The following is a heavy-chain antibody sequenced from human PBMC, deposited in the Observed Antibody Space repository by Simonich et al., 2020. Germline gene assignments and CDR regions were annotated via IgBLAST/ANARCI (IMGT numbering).Heavy chain of an antibody. CDR2: ISYDGSNK. CDR3: ARDRNWGWFDP. D-gene: IGHD7-27*01. J-gene: IGHJ5*02. CDR1: GFTFRSYA. Sequence: QVQLVESGGGVVQPGRSLRLSCAASGFTFRSYAMHWVPQVPGKGLWWVEVISYDGSNKYYADSVKGRFTISRDNSKNTLYLQMNSRRAEDTAVYYCARDRNWGWFDPWGQGTLVTVSS. V-gene: IGHV3-30*07.